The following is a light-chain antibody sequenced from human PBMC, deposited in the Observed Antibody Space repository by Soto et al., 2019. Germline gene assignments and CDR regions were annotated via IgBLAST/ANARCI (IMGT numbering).Light chain of an antibody. CDR2: DVN. V-gene: IGLV2-14*03. J-gene: IGLJ2*01. Sequence: QSALTQPDSVSGSPGQSITISCAGTSSDVGGYNYVSWYQQHPGKVPRLIISDVNKRPSGVSDRFSGSKAGNTASLTISGLQAEDGDDYYCASFTRSVTVVFGGGTKVTVL. CDR1: SSDVGGYNY. CDR3: ASFTRSVTVV.